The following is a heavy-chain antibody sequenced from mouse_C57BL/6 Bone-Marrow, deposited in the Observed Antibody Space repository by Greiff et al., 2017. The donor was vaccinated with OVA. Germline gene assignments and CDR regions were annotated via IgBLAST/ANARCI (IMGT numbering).Heavy chain of an antibody. D-gene: IGHD2-4*01. CDR1: GFTFSNYW. CDR2: IRLKSDNYAT. Sequence: EVQGVESGGGLVQPGGSMKLSCVASGFTFSNYWMNWVRQSPEKGLEWVAQIRLKSDNYATHYAESVKGGFTISRDDSKSSVYLQMNNLRAEDTGIYYCTDDYDGTWFAYWGQGTLVTGSA. J-gene: IGHJ3*01. V-gene: IGHV6-3*01. CDR3: TDDYDGTWFAY.